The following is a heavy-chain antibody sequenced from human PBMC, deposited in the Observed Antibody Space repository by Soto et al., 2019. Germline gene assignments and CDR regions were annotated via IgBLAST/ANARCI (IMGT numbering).Heavy chain of an antibody. CDR2: IKQDGSEK. J-gene: IGHJ6*02. V-gene: IGHV3-7*01. Sequence: GGSLRLSCVASGFTFSSYWMSWVRQAPGKGLEWVANIKQDGSEKYYVDSVKDRFAISRDNAKNSLYLQMNSLRAEDSAVYYCARVYPGSGWPYHYYGMDVWGQGTTVTVSS. D-gene: IGHD6-19*01. CDR3: ARVYPGSGWPYHYYGMDV. CDR1: GFTFSSYW.